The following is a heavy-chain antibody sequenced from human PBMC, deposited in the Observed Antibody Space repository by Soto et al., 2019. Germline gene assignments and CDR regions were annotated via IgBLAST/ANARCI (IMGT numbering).Heavy chain of an antibody. CDR2: ITGSGGST. J-gene: IGHJ6*03. Sequence: PGGSLRLSCAASGFAFSSYAMSWVRQAPGKGLEWVSTITGSGGSTYFADSVKGRFTISRDNSKNTLYLQMNSLRAEDTAVYYCAKRLYYASGPVKYYYYYMDVWGKGTTVTVSS. D-gene: IGHD3-10*01. CDR3: AKRLYYASGPVKYYYYYMDV. V-gene: IGHV3-23*01. CDR1: GFAFSSYA.